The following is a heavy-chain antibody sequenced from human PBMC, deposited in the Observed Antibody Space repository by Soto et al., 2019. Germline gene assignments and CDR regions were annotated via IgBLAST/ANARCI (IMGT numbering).Heavy chain of an antibody. CDR2: IYHSGST. J-gene: IGHJ4*02. CDR1: GGSISSGDYY. Sequence: PSETLSLTCTVSGGSISSGDYYWSWIRQPPGKGLEWIGYIYHSGSTYCNPSLKSRVTISVDRSKNQFSLKLSSVTAADTAVYYCARGSGYSYAIIEYFDYWGQGTLVTVSS. CDR3: ARGSGYSYAIIEYFDY. D-gene: IGHD5-18*01. V-gene: IGHV4-30-2*01.